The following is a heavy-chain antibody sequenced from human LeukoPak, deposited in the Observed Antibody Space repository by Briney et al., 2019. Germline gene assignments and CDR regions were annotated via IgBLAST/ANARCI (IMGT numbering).Heavy chain of an antibody. CDR1: GFTFSSSA. J-gene: IGHJ4*02. CDR2: ISGSNGGK. V-gene: IGHV3-23*01. Sequence: GGSLRLSCVASGFTFSSSAMSWVRRAPGKGLEWVSGISGSNGGKYYADSVKGRFTISRDNSKNTLYLQMNSLRAEDTAVYYCANGGASGWYYFDYWGQGTLVTVSS. CDR3: ANGGASGWYYFDY. D-gene: IGHD6-19*01.